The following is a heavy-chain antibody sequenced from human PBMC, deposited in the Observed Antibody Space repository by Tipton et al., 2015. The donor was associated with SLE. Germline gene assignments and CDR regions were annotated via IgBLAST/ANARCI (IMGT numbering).Heavy chain of an antibody. D-gene: IGHD6-19*01. CDR3: GRASGWVSLNWFDP. V-gene: IGHV4-39*07. J-gene: IGHJ5*02. CDR2: IYYSGIT. CDR1: GGSINSRNYY. Sequence: TLSLTCTVSGGSINSRNYYWGWIRQPPGKGLEWIGGIYYSGITYDNPSLKGRVIMSVDTSKNQFSLRLISLTAADTAVYFCGRASGWVSLNWFDPWGQGTLVTVSS.